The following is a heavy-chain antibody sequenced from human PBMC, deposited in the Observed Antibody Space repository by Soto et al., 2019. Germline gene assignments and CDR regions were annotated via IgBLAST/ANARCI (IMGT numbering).Heavy chain of an antibody. V-gene: IGHV1-18*01. Sequence: QVQLVQSGPEVKKPGASVKVSCKASGYTFNSYGFSWVRQAPGQGLEWMGWINSYDGNTDYEQNFQGRVTMTTDRSTNTGYMELRSLRSDDTAMYYCARTYLFNRIAAVGTCDYWGQGTLVTVSS. CDR3: ARTYLFNRIAAVGTCDY. D-gene: IGHD6-13*01. CDR2: INSYDGNT. CDR1: GYTFNSYG. J-gene: IGHJ4*02.